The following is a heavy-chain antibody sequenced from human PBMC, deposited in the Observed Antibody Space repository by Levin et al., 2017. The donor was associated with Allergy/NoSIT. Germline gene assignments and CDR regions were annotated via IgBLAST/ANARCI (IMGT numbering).Heavy chain of an antibody. Sequence: NPGGSLRLSCAASGFSFSDAWMNWLRQAPGKGLEWVGQIKSKTSGGTTDYAAPVKDRFTISRDDSKNTLYLQMNSLKTEDTAVYYCAWVVRLQAVDYWGQGTLVTVSS. CDR2: IKSKTSGGTT. CDR3: AWVVRLQAVDY. V-gene: IGHV3-15*01. J-gene: IGHJ4*02. D-gene: IGHD2-15*01. CDR1: GFSFSDAW.